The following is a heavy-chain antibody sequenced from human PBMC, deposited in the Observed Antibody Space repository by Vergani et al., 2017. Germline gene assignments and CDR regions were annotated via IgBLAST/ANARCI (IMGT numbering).Heavy chain of an antibody. D-gene: IGHD3-22*01. J-gene: IGHJ4*02. CDR1: GFTFSSYG. V-gene: IGHV3-33*01. CDR2: IWYDGSNK. CDR3: ARDRSGYSPNFDY. Sequence: QVQLVESGGGVVQPGRSLRLSCAASGFTFSSYGMHWVRQAPGKGLEWVAVIWYDGSNKYYADSVKGRFTISRDNSKNKLYLQMNSLRAEDPAVYYCARDRSGYSPNFDYWGQGTLVTVSS.